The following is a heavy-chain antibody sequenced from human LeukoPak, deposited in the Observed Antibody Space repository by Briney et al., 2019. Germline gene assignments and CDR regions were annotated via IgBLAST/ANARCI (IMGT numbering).Heavy chain of an antibody. J-gene: IGHJ4*02. V-gene: IGHV1-18*01. CDR3: ARADSSGWWGGGFFDY. D-gene: IGHD6-19*01. Sequence: VASVKVSCKASGYTFTSYGISWVRQAPGQGLEWMGWISAYNGNTNYAQKLQGRVTMTTDTSTSTAYMELRSLRSDDTAVYYCARADSSGWWGGGFFDYWGREPWSPSPQ. CDR1: GYTFTSYG. CDR2: ISAYNGNT.